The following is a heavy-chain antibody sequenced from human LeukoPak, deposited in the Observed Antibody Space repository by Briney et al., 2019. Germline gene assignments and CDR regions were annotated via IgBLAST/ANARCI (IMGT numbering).Heavy chain of an antibody. V-gene: IGHV3-53*01. D-gene: IGHD6-13*01. CDR1: GFTVSSNY. J-gene: IGHJ6*02. CDR2: IYSGGST. Sequence: GGSLRLSCAASGFTVSSNYMSWVRQAPGKGLEWVSVIYSGGSTYYADSVKGRFTISRDNSKNTLYLQMNSLRAEDTAVYYCARDQKAAGKVGYYGMDVWGQGTTVTVSS. CDR3: ARDQKAAGKVGYYGMDV.